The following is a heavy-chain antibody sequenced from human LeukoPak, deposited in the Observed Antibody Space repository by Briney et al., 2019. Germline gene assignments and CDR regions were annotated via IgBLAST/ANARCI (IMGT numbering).Heavy chain of an antibody. CDR2: IYYSGST. Sequence: PSETLSLTCIVSGGSISGYYWSWIRQPPGKGLEWIGSIYYSGSTDYNPSLKSRVIISVDTSTKQFFLRLTSVTAADTAVYYCACHAVRYSAYDREEDAFDIWGQGTMVTVSS. CDR3: ACHAVRYSAYDREEDAFDI. V-gene: IGHV4-59*12. J-gene: IGHJ3*02. CDR1: GGSISGYY. D-gene: IGHD5-12*01.